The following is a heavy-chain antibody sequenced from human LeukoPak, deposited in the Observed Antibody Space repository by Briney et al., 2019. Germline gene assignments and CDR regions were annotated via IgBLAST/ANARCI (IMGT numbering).Heavy chain of an antibody. V-gene: IGHV3-21*01. CDR3: ARGIAARPNRYYFDY. J-gene: IGHJ4*02. Sequence: GSLRLSCAASGFTFSSYSMNWVRQAPGKGLEWVSSISSSSSYIYYADSVKGRFTISRDNAKNSLYLQMNSLRVEDTAVYYCARGIAARPNRYYFDYWGQGTLVTVSS. D-gene: IGHD6-6*01. CDR1: GFTFSSYS. CDR2: ISSSSSYI.